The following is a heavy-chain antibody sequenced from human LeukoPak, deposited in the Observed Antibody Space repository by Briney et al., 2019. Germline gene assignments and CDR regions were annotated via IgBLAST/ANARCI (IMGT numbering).Heavy chain of an antibody. CDR1: GFNVSTKY. D-gene: IGHD3-22*01. Sequence: PGGSLRLSCAASGFNVSTKYMSWVRQAPGEGLEWVSVIYSGGGTNYVDSVKGRFIISRDNSKDTVYLQMNSLRAEDTAVYFCAKRGVVIRVILVGFHKEAYYFDSWGQGALVTVSS. J-gene: IGHJ4*02. CDR3: AKRGVVIRVILVGFHKEAYYFDS. V-gene: IGHV3-66*04. CDR2: IYSGGGT.